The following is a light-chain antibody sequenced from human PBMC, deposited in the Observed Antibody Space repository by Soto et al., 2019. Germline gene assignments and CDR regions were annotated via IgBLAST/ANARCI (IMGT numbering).Light chain of an antibody. Sequence: EIVMTQSPDTLSVSPGERATLSCRASQSVSSNLAWYQQKPGQAPRLLIYGASTRATGIPARFSGSGSGTEFTLTISCRQSEDFAVYYCQQYNNWPLTFGGGTKVEIK. CDR3: QQYNNWPLT. J-gene: IGKJ4*01. CDR1: QSVSSN. V-gene: IGKV3-15*01. CDR2: GAS.